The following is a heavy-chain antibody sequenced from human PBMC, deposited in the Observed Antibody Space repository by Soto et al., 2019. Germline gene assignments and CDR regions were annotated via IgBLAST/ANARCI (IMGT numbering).Heavy chain of an antibody. CDR3: ATILTGAIWSPKDDY. V-gene: IGHV1-69*13. CDR2: IIPIFGTA. D-gene: IGHD3-9*01. CDR1: RVTFSSYA. J-gene: IGHJ4*02. Sequence: GASVKVSCKAXRVTFSSYAISLLRQSPGQGLEWMGGIIPIFGTANYAQKFQGRVTITADESTSTAYMELSSLRSEDTAVYYCATILTGAIWSPKDDYWGQGTLVTVS.